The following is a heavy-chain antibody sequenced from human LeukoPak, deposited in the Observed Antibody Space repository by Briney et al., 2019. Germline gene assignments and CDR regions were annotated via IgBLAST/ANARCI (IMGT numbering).Heavy chain of an antibody. CDR3: ARESTRYIRDAFDI. Sequence: PSETLSLTCTVSGGSISSYYWSWIRQPAGKGLEWIGRIYTSGSTNYNPSLKSRVTMSVDTSKNQFSLKLSSVTAADTAVYYCARESTRYIRDAFDIWGQGTMVTVSS. D-gene: IGHD5-18*01. J-gene: IGHJ3*02. V-gene: IGHV4-4*07. CDR1: GGSISSYY. CDR2: IYTSGST.